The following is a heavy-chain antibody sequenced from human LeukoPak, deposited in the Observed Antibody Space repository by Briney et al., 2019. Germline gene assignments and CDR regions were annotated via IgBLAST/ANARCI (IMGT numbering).Heavy chain of an antibody. CDR1: GGSFSGYY. CDR3: ASGGNTNFDY. J-gene: IGHJ4*02. Sequence: SETLSLTCAVYGGSFSGYYWSWIRQPPGKGLEWIGEINHSGSTSYNPSLKSRVTISVDTSKNQFSLKLSSVTAAGTAVYYCASGGNTNFDYWGQGTLVTVSS. D-gene: IGHD4-23*01. V-gene: IGHV4-34*01. CDR2: INHSGST.